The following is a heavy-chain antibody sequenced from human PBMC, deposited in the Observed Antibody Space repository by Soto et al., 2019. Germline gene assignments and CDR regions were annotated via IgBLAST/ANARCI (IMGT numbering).Heavy chain of an antibody. J-gene: IGHJ6*02. Sequence: PGGSVRLTCAAAEFTFSSYSLNWVRQAPGKGLEWVSSISSSSSYIYYADSVKGRFTISRDNAKNSLYLQMNSLRAEDTAVYYCARHFPIYYGSGSRRGGGYYYYGMDVWGQGTTVTVSS. V-gene: IGHV3-21*01. D-gene: IGHD3-10*01. CDR2: ISSSSSYI. CDR3: ARHFPIYYGSGSRRGGGYYYYGMDV. CDR1: EFTFSSYS.